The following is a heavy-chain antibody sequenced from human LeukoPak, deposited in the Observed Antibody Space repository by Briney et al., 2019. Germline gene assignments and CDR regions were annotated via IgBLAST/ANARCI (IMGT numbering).Heavy chain of an antibody. D-gene: IGHD3-22*01. V-gene: IGHV3-74*01. CDR3: ATYSSLNRREFQY. Sequence: GGSLRLSCAASEFTFSTYWMHWVRQAPGKGLVWVSRINSEGSSTSYVDSVRGRFTISRDNAKNSLYLQMDSLRAEDTAVYYCATYSSLNRREFQYWGQGTLLTVSS. CDR2: INSEGSST. J-gene: IGHJ1*01. CDR1: EFTFSTYW.